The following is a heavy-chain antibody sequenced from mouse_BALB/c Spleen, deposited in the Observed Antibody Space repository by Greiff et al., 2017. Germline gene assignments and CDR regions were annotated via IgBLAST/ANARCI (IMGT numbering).Heavy chain of an antibody. V-gene: IGHV7-1*02. J-gene: IGHJ4*01. CDR2: SRNKANDYTT. Sequence: EVKLMESGGGLVQPGGSLRLSCATSGFTFSDFYMEWVRQPPGKRLEWIAASRNKANDYTTEYSASVKGRFIVSRDTSQSILYLQMNALRAEDTAIYYCARVYYGNAMDYWGQGTSVTVSS. D-gene: IGHD2-1*01. CDR3: ARVYYGNAMDY. CDR1: GFTFSDFY.